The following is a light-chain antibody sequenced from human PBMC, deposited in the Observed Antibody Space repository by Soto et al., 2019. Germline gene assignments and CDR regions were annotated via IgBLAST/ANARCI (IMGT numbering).Light chain of an antibody. CDR2: EVN. J-gene: IGLJ1*01. V-gene: IGLV2-8*01. CDR3: SSYAGSSNV. Sequence: QSALTQPPSASGSPGQSVAISCTGTSSDVGGYNYVSWYQQHPGKALKLMTYEVNKRPSGVPDRFSGSKSGNTASLTLSGLQAEDEADYYCSSYAGSSNVFGTGTKVTVL. CDR1: SSDVGGYNY.